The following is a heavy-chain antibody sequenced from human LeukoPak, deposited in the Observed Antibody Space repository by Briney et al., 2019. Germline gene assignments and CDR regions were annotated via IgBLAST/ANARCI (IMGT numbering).Heavy chain of an antibody. CDR2: IRYDGSNK. J-gene: IGHJ4*02. CDR3: AKERGITMVRGIRSRIDY. V-gene: IGHV3-30*02. CDR1: GFTFSSYG. D-gene: IGHD3-10*01. Sequence: QAGGSLRLSCAASGFTFSSYGMHWVRQAPGKGLEGVAFIRYDGSNKYYADSVKGRFTISRDNSRNTLYLQMNSLRAEDTAVYYCAKERGITMVRGIRSRIDYWGQGTLVTVSS.